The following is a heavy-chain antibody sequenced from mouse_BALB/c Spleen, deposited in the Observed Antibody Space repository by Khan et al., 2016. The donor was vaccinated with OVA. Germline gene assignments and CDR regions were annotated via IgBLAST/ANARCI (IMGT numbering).Heavy chain of an antibody. CDR1: GFSLNSYA. CDR2: IWSDGRT. J-gene: IGHJ4*01. V-gene: IGHV2-6-2*01. Sequence: QVQLKQSGPDLVAPSQSLSITCTVSGFSLNSYAIHWVRQPPGKGLEWLVVIWSDGRTTYNSALKSRLSISKDNSKSQVFLKINSLQTDDTAMYYCARHQFPLSMDSWGQGTSVTVSS. CDR3: ARHQFPLSMDS.